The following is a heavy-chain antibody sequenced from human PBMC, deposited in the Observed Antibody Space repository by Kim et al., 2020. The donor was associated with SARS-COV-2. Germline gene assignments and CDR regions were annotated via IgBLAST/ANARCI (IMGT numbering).Heavy chain of an antibody. J-gene: IGHJ2*01. CDR2: IYSGGST. CDR3: ARGQFGGVIVSTWYFDL. CDR1: GFTVSTNY. V-gene: IGHV3-53*01. Sequence: GGSLRLSCAASGFTVSTNYMSWVRQAPGKGLEWVSVIYSGGSTYYADSVKGRVTISSDNSKNTLYLQMNSLRAEDTAVYYCARGQFGGVIVSTWYFDLWGRGTLVTVSS. D-gene: IGHD3-16*02.